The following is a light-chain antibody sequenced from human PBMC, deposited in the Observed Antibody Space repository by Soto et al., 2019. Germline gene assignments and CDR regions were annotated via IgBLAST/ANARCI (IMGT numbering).Light chain of an antibody. CDR3: SSYTRRSTLVV. V-gene: IGLV2-14*01. J-gene: IGLJ2*01. CDR2: DVS. CDR1: SSDVGGYNY. Sequence: QSVLTQPASVSGSPGQSITISCTGTSSDVGGYNYVSWYQQHPGKAPKLMIYDVSNRPSGVSNRFSGSKSGHTASPTISGLQAEDEADYYCSSYTRRSTLVVFGGGTKVPVL.